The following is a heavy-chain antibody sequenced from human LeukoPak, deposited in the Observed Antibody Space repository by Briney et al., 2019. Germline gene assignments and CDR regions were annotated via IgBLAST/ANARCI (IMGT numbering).Heavy chain of an antibody. D-gene: IGHD3-10*01. J-gene: IGHJ4*02. V-gene: IGHV4-39*01. CDR1: GVSISSTSYY. CDR3: ARLGDYYVSGTYYFDS. Sequence: SETLSLTCTVSGVSISSTSYYWGWIRQTPGKGLEWIGSIYYSGTTYYNPSLKSRVTISVDTSKNQFSLKLRSVTAAYTAVFYCARLGDYYVSGTYYFDSWGPGTLVTVSS. CDR2: IYYSGTT.